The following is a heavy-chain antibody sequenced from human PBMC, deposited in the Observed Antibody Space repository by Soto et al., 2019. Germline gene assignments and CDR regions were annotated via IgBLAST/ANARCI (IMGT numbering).Heavy chain of an antibody. CDR3: AREVDTAMVVWFDP. D-gene: IGHD5-18*01. CDR1: GGSVSSGSYY. CDR2: IYYSGST. J-gene: IGHJ5*02. V-gene: IGHV4-61*01. Sequence: SETLSLTCTVSGGSVSSGSYYWSWIRQPPGKGLEWIGYIYYSGSTNYNPSLKSRVTISVDTSKNQFSLKLSSVTAADTAVYYCAREVDTAMVVWFDPWGQGTPVTVSS.